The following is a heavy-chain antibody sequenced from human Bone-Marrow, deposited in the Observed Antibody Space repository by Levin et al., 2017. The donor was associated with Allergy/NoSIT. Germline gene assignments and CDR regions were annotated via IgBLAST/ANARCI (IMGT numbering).Heavy chain of an antibody. V-gene: IGHV3-7*01. Sequence: GGSLRLSCAASGFTFSSYWMSWVRQAPGRGLEWVANIRQDGSEKYYVDSVKGRFTISRDNAKNSLYLQMNSLRAEDAAIDYCGRVDYSSSWSPMDVWGQGTTVTVSS. CDR1: GFTFSSYW. D-gene: IGHD6-13*01. CDR2: IRQDGSEK. CDR3: GRVDYSSSWSPMDV. J-gene: IGHJ6*02.